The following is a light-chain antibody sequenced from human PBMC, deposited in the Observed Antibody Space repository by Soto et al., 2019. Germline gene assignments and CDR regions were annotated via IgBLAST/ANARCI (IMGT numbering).Light chain of an antibody. J-gene: IGKJ1*01. CDR1: ESVSTN. Sequence: EIEMTQSPATLSLAPWERVSLAFRASESVSTNLAWYQQKAGQAPRLLIYGASTRATGIPARFSGSGSGTEFTLTISSLQSEDFAVYYCQQYSIWRTFGQGTKVDIK. CDR3: QQYSIWRT. CDR2: GAS. V-gene: IGKV3-15*01.